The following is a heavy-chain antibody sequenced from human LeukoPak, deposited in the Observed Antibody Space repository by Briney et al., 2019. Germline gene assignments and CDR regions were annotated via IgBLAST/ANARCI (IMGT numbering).Heavy chain of an antibody. CDR2: ISAYNGNT. CDR3: ARVISSGNWFDP. CDR1: GYTFTSYG. Sequence: ASVKVSCKASGYTFTSYGISWVRQAPGQGLEWVGWISAYNGNTNYAQKLQGRVTMTTDTSTSTAYMELRSLRSDDTAVYYCARVISSGNWFDPWGQGTLVTVSS. D-gene: IGHD3-16*02. J-gene: IGHJ5*02. V-gene: IGHV1-18*01.